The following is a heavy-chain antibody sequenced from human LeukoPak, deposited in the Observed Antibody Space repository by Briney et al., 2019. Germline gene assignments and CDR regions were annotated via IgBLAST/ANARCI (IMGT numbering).Heavy chain of an antibody. CDR1: GFTFSSYA. D-gene: IGHD4-23*01. CDR3: ARDQGGTKYGGNSYYYYYGMDV. V-gene: IGHV3-48*02. Sequence: GGSLRLSCAASGFTFSSYAMSWVRQAPGKGLEWVSYISSSSSTIYYADSVKGRFTISRDNAKNSLYLQMNSLRDEDTAVYYCARDQGGTKYGGNSYYYYYGMDVWGQGTTVTVSS. CDR2: ISSSSSTI. J-gene: IGHJ6*02.